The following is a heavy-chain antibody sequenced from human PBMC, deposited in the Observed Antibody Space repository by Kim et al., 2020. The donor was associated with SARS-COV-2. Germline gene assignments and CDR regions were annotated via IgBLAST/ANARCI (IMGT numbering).Heavy chain of an antibody. Sequence: FAEFGKGRFTISRDNSKRTLYLQMNNLRAEDTGVYYGAGGPKSNGHLLEYWGQGTLVTVSS. V-gene: IGHV3-74*01. CDR3: AGGPKSNGHLLEY. D-gene: IGHD1-1*01. J-gene: IGHJ4*02.